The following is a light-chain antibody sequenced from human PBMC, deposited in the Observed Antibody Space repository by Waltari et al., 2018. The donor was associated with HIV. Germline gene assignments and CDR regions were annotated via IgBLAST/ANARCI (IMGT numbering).Light chain of an antibody. V-gene: IGLV2-14*03. CDR3: SSYTSSGPRYVL. CDR1: SGDVGGYNF. J-gene: IGLJ2*01. Sequence: QSALTQPASVSGSPGQSTTISCTGTSGDVGGYNFVSWYQKHPGKAPKLIIYNVNSRPSGVSIRFSGSRSANTASLTISGLQAEDEADYFCSSYTSSGPRYVLFGGGTRLTVL. CDR2: NVN.